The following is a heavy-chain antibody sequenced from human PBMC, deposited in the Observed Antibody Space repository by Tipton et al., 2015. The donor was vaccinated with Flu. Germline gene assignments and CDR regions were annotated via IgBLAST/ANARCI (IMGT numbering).Heavy chain of an antibody. CDR2: IFYSGGT. CDR1: GGSISTTSYY. V-gene: IGHV4-39*01. J-gene: IGHJ3*02. D-gene: IGHD1-26*01. Sequence: TLSLTCTVSGGSISTTSYYWGWIRQPPGKGLEWIGNIFYSGGTYYNPSLESRLTVSVETSKDQFSLKLSSVTAADTAVYYCARLTILEATRAFDIWGQGTMVTVSS. CDR3: ARLTILEATRAFDI.